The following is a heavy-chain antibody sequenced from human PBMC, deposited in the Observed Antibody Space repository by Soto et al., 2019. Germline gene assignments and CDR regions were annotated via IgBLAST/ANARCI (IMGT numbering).Heavy chain of an antibody. CDR3: ARGLSHYYDSSGYYLE. V-gene: IGHV4-59*02. D-gene: IGHD3-22*01. J-gene: IGHJ4*02. CDR1: GGSVSSYY. CDR2: IYHSGST. Sequence: SDTLSLTCTVSGGSVSSYYWSWIRQPPGKGLEWIGYIYHSGSTYYNPSLKSRVTISVDRSKNQFSLKLSSVTAADTAVYYCARGLSHYYDSSGYYLEWGQGTLVTVSS.